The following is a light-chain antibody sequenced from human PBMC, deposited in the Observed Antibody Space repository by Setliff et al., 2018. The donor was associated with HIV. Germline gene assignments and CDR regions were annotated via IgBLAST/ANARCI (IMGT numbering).Light chain of an antibody. J-gene: IGLJ1*01. CDR1: SSNIGSNI. CDR2: SNN. V-gene: IGLV1-44*01. Sequence: QSALTQPPSASGTPGQRVTISCSGSSSNIGSNIVNWYQHLPGTASKLLIYSNNQRPSGVPDRFSGSKSGTSASLAISGLQSEDEADYYCATWDDSLNGNVFGSGTKVTVL. CDR3: ATWDDSLNGNV.